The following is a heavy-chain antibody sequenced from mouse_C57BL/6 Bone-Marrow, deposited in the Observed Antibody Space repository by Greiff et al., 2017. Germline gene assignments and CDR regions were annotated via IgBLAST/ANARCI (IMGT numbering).Heavy chain of an antibody. V-gene: IGHV1-81*01. CDR1: GYTFTSYG. Sequence: VQLQQSGAELARPGASVKLSCKASGYTFTSYGISWVKQRTGQGLEWIGEIYPRSGNTYYNEKFKGKATLTADKSSSTAYMELRSLTSEDSAVYVCARDGPGGAYWGQGTLVTVSA. D-gene: IGHD1-2*01. CDR3: ARDGPGGAY. J-gene: IGHJ3*01. CDR2: IYPRSGNT.